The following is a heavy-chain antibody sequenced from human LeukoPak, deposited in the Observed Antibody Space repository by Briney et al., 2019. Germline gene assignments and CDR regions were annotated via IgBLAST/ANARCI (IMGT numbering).Heavy chain of an antibody. CDR3: EKEKYSSGFFDY. CDR1: GLTFSSYA. CDR2: ISGSGGST. D-gene: IGHD6-19*01. V-gene: IGHV3-23*01. Sequence: GGSLRLSCAASGLTFSSYAMSWVRQAPGKGLEWVSAISGSGGSTYYADSVKGRFTISRDNSKNTLYLQMSSLRAEDTAVYYCEKEKYSSGFFDYWGQGTLVTVSS. J-gene: IGHJ4*02.